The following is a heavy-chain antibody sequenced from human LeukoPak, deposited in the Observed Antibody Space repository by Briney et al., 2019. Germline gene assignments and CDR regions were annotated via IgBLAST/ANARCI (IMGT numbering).Heavy chain of an antibody. V-gene: IGHV4-38-2*02. J-gene: IGHJ4*02. D-gene: IGHD3-10*01. CDR2: LHHSENT. CDR3: ARDATGMGNYFDY. Sequence: PSETLFLTCTVSGYSISNYNYWGWIRQPPGKGLEWIGSLHHSENTYYNSSLESRVTISLDTSKNQFSLRLTSVTAADTALYYCARDATGMGNYFDYWGQGTLVTVSS. CDR1: GYSISNYNY.